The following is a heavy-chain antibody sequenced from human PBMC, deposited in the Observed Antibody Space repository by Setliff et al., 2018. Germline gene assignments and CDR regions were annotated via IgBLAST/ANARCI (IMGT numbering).Heavy chain of an antibody. V-gene: IGHV4-31*03. CDR3: ARRYNFWSGYLDY. D-gene: IGHD3-3*01. Sequence: SETLSLTCTVSGGSISSGGYYWSWIRQHPGKGLEWIGYIYYSGSTYYNPSLKSRVTISVDTSKNQFSLKRTSVTAADTAVYYCARRYNFWSGYLDYWGQGTLVTVSS. CDR2: IYYSGST. CDR1: GGSISSGGYY. J-gene: IGHJ4*02.